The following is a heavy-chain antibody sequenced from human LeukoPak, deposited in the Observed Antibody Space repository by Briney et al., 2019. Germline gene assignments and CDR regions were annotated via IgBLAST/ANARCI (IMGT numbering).Heavy chain of an antibody. CDR1: GFPFSSYT. V-gene: IGHV3-23*01. CDR3: ANGRPCSGGSCYKYFQH. CDR2: ISGCGGST. Sequence: GGSVRLFCAASGFPFSSYTMSWVRQATGKGVEWVSDISGCGGSTNHADSVKGRFTISRDNTKTTLYLQMNSLRAEDTAVYYCANGRPCSGGSCYKYFQHWGQGTLVTVSS. J-gene: IGHJ1*01. D-gene: IGHD2-15*01.